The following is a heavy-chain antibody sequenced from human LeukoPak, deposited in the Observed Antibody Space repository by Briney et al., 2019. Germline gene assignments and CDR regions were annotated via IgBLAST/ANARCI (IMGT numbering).Heavy chain of an antibody. Sequence: SETLSLTCTVSGGSISSYYWSWIRQPPGKGLEWIGYIYYSGNTYYNPSLKSRVTISVDTSKNQFSLKLSSVTAADTAVYYCARTKYSSTSLPRIKRWLEPWGRGTLVTVSS. CDR1: GGSISSYY. V-gene: IGHV4-59*12. D-gene: IGHD6-6*01. J-gene: IGHJ5*02. CDR2: IYYSGNT. CDR3: ARTKYSSTSLPRIKRWLEP.